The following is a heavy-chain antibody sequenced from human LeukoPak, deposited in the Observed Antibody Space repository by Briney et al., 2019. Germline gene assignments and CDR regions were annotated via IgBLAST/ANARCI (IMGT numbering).Heavy chain of an antibody. CDR2: IGPSGSTI. Sequence: PGGSLRLSCAASGFSFSDYDMNWVRQAPGEGLEWVSYIGPSGSTIFYADSVKGRFTVSRDNAKKSLYLQMDSLRADDTAVYYCARDISAAGHYYHYYTMDVWGQGTLVTVSS. CDR1: GFSFSDYD. CDR3: ARDISAAGHYYHYYTMDV. J-gene: IGHJ6*02. D-gene: IGHD2/OR15-2a*01. V-gene: IGHV3-48*04.